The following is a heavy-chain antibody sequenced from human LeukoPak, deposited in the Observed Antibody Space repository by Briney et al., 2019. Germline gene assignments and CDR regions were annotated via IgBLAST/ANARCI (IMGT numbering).Heavy chain of an antibody. V-gene: IGHV1-8*02. J-gene: IGHJ6*03. Sequence: ASVKVSCKASGYTFSSYGISWVRQATGQGLEWMGWMNPNSGNTGYAQKFQGRVTMTRNTSISTAYMELSSLRSEDTAVYYCARSYSPWFGEGLYYYMDVWGKGTTVTVSS. D-gene: IGHD3-10*01. CDR1: GYTFSSYG. CDR2: MNPNSGNT. CDR3: ARSYSPWFGEGLYYYMDV.